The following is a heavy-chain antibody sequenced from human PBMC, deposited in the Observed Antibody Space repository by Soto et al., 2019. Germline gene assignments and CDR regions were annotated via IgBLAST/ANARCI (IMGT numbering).Heavy chain of an antibody. CDR3: AGDSAGFDCSCSSCPNWFDP. CDR1: GYTFTGYY. D-gene: IGHD2-2*01. Sequence: QVQLVQSGAEVKKPGASVKVSCKASGYTFTGYYMHWVRQAPGQGLEWMGWINPNRGGTNYAQKCQGGATMTRDTSISTAYMELSRVRSDDTAVYYCAGDSAGFDCSCSSCPNWFDPWGQGTLVTVSS. CDR2: INPNRGGT. J-gene: IGHJ5*02. V-gene: IGHV1-2*02.